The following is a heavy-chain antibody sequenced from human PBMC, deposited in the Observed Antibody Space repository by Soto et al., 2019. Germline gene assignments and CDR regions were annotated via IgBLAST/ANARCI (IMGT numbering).Heavy chain of an antibody. D-gene: IGHD2-15*01. CDR3: AKKPPSSIHGWPFGMDV. V-gene: IGHV3-53*02. J-gene: IGHJ6*02. CDR2: TFTGGST. CDR1: GFSVTTNY. Sequence: EVQLVETGGGLIQPGGSLRLSCLASGFSVTTNYIIWVRQPPGKGLEWVSTTFTGGSTHYADSVKGRFSISRDNSKNTVYLQLTTLRVEDPAVYYCAKKPPSSIHGWPFGMDVWGQGTTVSVSS.